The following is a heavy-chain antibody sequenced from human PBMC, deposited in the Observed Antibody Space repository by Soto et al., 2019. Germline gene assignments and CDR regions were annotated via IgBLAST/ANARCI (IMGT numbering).Heavy chain of an antibody. CDR1: GGTFSSYA. J-gene: IGHJ4*02. Sequence: QVQLVQSVAEVKKPGSSVKVSCKASGGTFSSYAISWLRQAPGQGLEWMGGIIPIFGTANYAHKFQGRVTITADESTSTAYMELSSLRSEDTAVYYCARDVWGYSSSPSHFDYWGQGTLVTVSS. V-gene: IGHV1-69*01. CDR3: ARDVWGYSSSPSHFDY. CDR2: IIPIFGTA. D-gene: IGHD6-13*01.